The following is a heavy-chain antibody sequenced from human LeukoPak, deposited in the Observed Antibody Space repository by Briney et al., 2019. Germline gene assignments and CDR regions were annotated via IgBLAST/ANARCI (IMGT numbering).Heavy chain of an antibody. D-gene: IGHD6-13*01. CDR3: ARRSSSSLAFDI. Sequence: PGGSLRLSCAASGFTFSSYSMNWVRQAPGKGLEWVSSISSSSSYIYYADSVKGRFTISRDNAKSSLYLQMNSLRAEDTAVYYCARRSSSSLAFDIWGQGTMVTVSS. CDR1: GFTFSSYS. CDR2: ISSSSSYI. V-gene: IGHV3-21*01. J-gene: IGHJ3*02.